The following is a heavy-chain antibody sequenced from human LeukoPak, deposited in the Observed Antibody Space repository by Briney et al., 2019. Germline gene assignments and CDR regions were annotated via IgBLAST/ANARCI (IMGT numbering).Heavy chain of an antibody. CDR1: GGSISSYY. CDR3: ARVPVTTYWYFDL. Sequence: SETLSLTCTVSGGSISSYYWSWIRQPPGKRLEWIGYIYDSGSTNYNPSLKSRVTISIDTSKSQLSLKLSSVTAADTAVYYCARVPVTTYWYFDLWGRGTLDTVSS. D-gene: IGHD4-17*01. V-gene: IGHV4-59*01. CDR2: IYDSGST. J-gene: IGHJ2*01.